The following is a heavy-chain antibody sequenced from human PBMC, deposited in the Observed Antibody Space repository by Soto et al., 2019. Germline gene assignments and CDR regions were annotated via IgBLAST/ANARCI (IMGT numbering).Heavy chain of an antibody. CDR1: GFTFSSYA. D-gene: IGHD6-19*01. CDR3: ARDSYSSGPL. J-gene: IGHJ4*02. CDR2: TSGSGGST. Sequence: EVQLLESGGGLVQPGGSLRLSCAASGFTFSSYAMSWVRQAPGKGLEWVSGTSGSGGSTSYADSVKGRFTISRDNAKNSLYLQMNSLRDEDTAVYYCARDSYSSGPLWGQGTLVTVSS. V-gene: IGHV3-23*01.